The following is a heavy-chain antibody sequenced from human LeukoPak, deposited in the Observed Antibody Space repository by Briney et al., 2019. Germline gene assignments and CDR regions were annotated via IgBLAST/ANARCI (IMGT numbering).Heavy chain of an antibody. D-gene: IGHD3-22*01. V-gene: IGHV4-39*07. Sequence: SETLSLTCTVSGGSISTSNYYWGWLRQPPGTGLEWLGNIFYSGSTYYNPSLKSRVTISVDTSKNQFSLKLSSVTAADTAVYYCARDRPHYYDSSGRPWGFDAWGQGTLVTVSS. CDR2: IFYSGST. J-gene: IGHJ5*02. CDR1: GGSISTSNYY. CDR3: ARDRPHYYDSSGRPWGFDA.